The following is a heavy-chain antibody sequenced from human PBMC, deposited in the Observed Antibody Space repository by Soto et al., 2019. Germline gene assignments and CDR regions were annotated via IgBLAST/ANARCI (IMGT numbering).Heavy chain of an antibody. CDR2: ISGSGGST. CDR3: AKGNTAMVAVNDY. D-gene: IGHD5-18*01. V-gene: IGHV3-23*01. Sequence: PGGSLRLSCAASGFTFSSYAMSWVRQAPGKGLEWVSAISGSGGSTYYADSVKGRFTISRDNSKNTRYLQMNSRSAEDTAVYYCAKGNTAMVAVNDYWGQGTLVTVSS. J-gene: IGHJ4*02. CDR1: GFTFSSYA.